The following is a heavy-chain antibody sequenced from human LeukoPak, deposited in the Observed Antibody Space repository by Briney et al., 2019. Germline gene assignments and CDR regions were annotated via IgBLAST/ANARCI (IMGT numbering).Heavy chain of an antibody. D-gene: IGHD1-1*01. Sequence: SETLSLTCTVSGGSISSSSYYWGWIRQPPGKGLEWIGNIYYSGSTYYNPSLKSRVTISEDPSKNHFSLKLSSVTAADTAVYYCARVRPLERDNYYYYYYMDVWGKGTTVTVSS. CDR2: IYYSGST. CDR1: GGSISSSSYY. J-gene: IGHJ6*03. V-gene: IGHV4-39*07. CDR3: ARVRPLERDNYYYYYYMDV.